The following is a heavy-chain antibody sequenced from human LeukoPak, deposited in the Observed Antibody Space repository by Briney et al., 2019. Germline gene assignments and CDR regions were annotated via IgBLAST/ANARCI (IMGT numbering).Heavy chain of an antibody. CDR3: ARGSGYSNYFDY. J-gene: IGHJ4*02. V-gene: IGHV4-38-2*01. D-gene: IGHD5-12*01. CDR2: IYHSGRT. CDR1: GYSISSGYY. Sequence: SETLSLTCAVSGYSISSGYYWGWIRQPPGKGLEWIGSIYHSGRTYYNPSLKSGVTISVDTSKNQFSLKVTSVTAADTALYYCARGSGYSNYFDYWGQGTLVTVS.